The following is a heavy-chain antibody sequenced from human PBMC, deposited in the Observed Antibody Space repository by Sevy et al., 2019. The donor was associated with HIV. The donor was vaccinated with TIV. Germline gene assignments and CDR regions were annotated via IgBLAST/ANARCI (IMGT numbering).Heavy chain of an antibody. V-gene: IGHV3-30-3*01. D-gene: IGHD3-3*01. Sequence: GGSLRLSCAASGFTFSSYAMHWVRQAPGKGLEWVAVISYDGSNKYYADSVKGRFTISRDNSKNTLYLQMSSLRAEDTAVYYCARDPAYDFWSGRSWFDPWGQGTLVTVSS. J-gene: IGHJ5*02. CDR2: ISYDGSNK. CDR1: GFTFSSYA. CDR3: ARDPAYDFWSGRSWFDP.